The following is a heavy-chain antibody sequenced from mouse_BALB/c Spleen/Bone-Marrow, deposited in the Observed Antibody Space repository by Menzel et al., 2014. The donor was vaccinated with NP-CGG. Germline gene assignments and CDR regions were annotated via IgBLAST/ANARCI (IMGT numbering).Heavy chain of an antibody. V-gene: IGHV14-3*02. CDR1: GFNIKDTY. D-gene: IGHD4-1*01. J-gene: IGHJ4*01. CDR2: IVPANGNT. CDR3: ARWEYYAMDY. Sequence: EVQLQQSGAELVKPGASVKLSRTASGFNIKDTYMHWVKQMPEQGLEWIGRIVPANGNTKYDPKFQGKATITADTSSNTAYLQLSSLTSEDTAVYYCARWEYYAMDYWGQGTSVTVSS.